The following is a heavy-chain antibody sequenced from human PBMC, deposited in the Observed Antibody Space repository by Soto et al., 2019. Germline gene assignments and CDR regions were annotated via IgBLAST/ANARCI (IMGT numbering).Heavy chain of an antibody. CDR1: GFNFISYA. CDR2: INSGGEST. D-gene: IGHD4-17*01. V-gene: IGHV3-23*01. CDR3: AHPRGYGVFDAVDI. Sequence: GSLRLSCAASGFNFISYAMNWVRQAPGKGLEWVSAINSGGESTFYAESVRGRFTISRDNALNTLFLHMKSLRPEDTAVYYCAHPRGYGVFDAVDIWGQGTMVTV. J-gene: IGHJ3*02.